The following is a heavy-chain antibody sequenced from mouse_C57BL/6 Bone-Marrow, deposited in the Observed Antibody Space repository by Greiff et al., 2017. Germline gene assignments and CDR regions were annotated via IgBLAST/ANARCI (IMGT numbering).Heavy chain of an antibody. J-gene: IGHJ2*01. Sequence: EVQLQQSGPELVKPGASVKISCKASGYTFTDYYMNWVKQSHGKSLEWIGDINPNNGGTSYNQKFKGKATLTVDTSSSTAYMQLSSLTSEDSAVYYCARRGELTGTFDYWGQGTTLTVSS. CDR3: ARRGELTGTFDY. CDR2: INPNNGGT. V-gene: IGHV1-26*01. D-gene: IGHD4-1*01. CDR1: GYTFTDYY.